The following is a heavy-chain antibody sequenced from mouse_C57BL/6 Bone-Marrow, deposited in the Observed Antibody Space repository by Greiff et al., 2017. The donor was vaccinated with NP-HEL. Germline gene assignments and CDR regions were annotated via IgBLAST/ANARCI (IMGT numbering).Heavy chain of an antibody. J-gene: IGHJ2*01. D-gene: IGHD2-5*01. V-gene: IGHV5-6*01. CDR3: ARHYYSNYFDY. CDR1: GFTFSSYG. Sequence: EVQLVESGGDLVKPGGSLKLSCTASGFTFSSYGMSWVRQTPDKRLEWVATISSGGSYTYYPDSVKGRFTIPRDNANNTLYLQMSSLKSEHTAMYYCARHYYSNYFDYWGQGTTLTVSS. CDR2: ISSGGSYT.